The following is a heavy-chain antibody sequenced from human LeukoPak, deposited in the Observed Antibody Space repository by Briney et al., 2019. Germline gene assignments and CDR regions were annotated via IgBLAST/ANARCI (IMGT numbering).Heavy chain of an antibody. Sequence: PGGSLRLSCAASGFTFSSYEMNWVRPAPGKGLWWVSYISSSGSTIYSADSVKGRFPISRDNAKISLYLQMNSLRAEDTAVYYCARDSHPNGWIQDYYYMDVWGKGTTVTISS. CDR2: ISSSGSTI. J-gene: IGHJ6*03. CDR1: GFTFSSYE. CDR3: ARDSHPNGWIQDYYYMDV. V-gene: IGHV3-48*03. D-gene: IGHD5-18*01.